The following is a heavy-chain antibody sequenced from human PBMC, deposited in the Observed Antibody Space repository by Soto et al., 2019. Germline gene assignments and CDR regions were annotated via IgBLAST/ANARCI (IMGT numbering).Heavy chain of an antibody. CDR2: ISYDGSNK. Sequence: PGGSLRLSCAASGFTFSSYAMHWVRQAPGKGLEWVAVISYDGSNKYYADSVKGRFTISRDNSKNTLYLQMNSLRAEDTAVYYCARNHEDIVKGMDVWGQGTTVTVSS. CDR3: ARNHEDIVKGMDV. CDR1: GFTFSSYA. D-gene: IGHD5-12*01. V-gene: IGHV3-30-3*01. J-gene: IGHJ6*02.